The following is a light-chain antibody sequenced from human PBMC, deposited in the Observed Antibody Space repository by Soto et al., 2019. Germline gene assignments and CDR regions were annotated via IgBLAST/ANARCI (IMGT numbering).Light chain of an antibody. J-gene: IGLJ2*01. Sequence: QSVLTQPASVSGSPGQSIAISCTGTSSNVGGYNFVSWYQQHTGKAPKLLIYEVNKRPSGVSNRFSGSKSDNADSLTISGLQAEDEADYYCCSYGGDRIFGGGTKLTVL. V-gene: IGLV2-23*02. CDR1: SSNVGGYNF. CDR3: CSYGGDRI. CDR2: EVN.